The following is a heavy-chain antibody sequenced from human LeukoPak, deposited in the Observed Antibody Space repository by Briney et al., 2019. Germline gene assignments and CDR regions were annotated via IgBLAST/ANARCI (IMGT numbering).Heavy chain of an antibody. V-gene: IGHV1-3*03. CDR2: INAGNGNT. J-gene: IGHJ4*02. CDR3: ARGQLERSFPRELLYYFDY. D-gene: IGHD1-1*01. CDR1: GYTFTNYA. Sequence: ASVKVSCKAPGYTFTNYAIHWVRQAPGQRLEWMGWINAGNGNTKYSQEFQGRVTITRDTSASTAYMELSSLRSEDMAVYYCARGQLERSFPRELLYYFDYWGQGTLVTVSS.